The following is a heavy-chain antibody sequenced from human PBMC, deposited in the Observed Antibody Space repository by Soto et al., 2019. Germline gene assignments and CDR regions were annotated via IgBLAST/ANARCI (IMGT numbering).Heavy chain of an antibody. Sequence: QVQLQESGPGLVKPSETLSLTCTVSGGSISSYYWSWIRQPPGKGLEWIGYIYYSGSTNYNPSLKSRVTISVATSRNQFSLKLSSVTAADPAVYSCARRYGDCFDYWGQGTLVTVSS. CDR3: ARRYGDCFDY. J-gene: IGHJ4*02. CDR1: GGSISSYY. CDR2: IYYSGST. V-gene: IGHV4-59*08. D-gene: IGHD4-17*01.